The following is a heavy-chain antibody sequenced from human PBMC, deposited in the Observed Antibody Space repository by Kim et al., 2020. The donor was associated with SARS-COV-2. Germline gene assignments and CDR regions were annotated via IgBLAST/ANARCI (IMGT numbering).Heavy chain of an antibody. D-gene: IGHD2-2*02. CDR3: ARGLRLPAAIADAFDI. J-gene: IGHJ3*02. V-gene: IGHV4-61*01. CDR1: GGSVSSGSYY. Sequence: SETLSLTCTVSGGSVSSGSYYWSWIRQPPGKGLEWIGYIYYSGSTNYNPSLKSRVTISVDTSKNQFSLKLSSVTAADTAVYYCARGLRLPAAIADAFDIWGQGTMVTVSS. CDR2: IYYSGST.